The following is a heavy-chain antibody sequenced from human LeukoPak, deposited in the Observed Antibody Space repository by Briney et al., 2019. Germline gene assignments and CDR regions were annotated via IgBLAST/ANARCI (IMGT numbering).Heavy chain of an antibody. Sequence: GASVKVSCKASGYTFTSYGISWVRQAPGQGLEWMGWISAYNGNTNYAQKLQGRVTMTTDTSTSTAYMGLGSLRSDDTAVYYCARGPPPLSGLASRRRYNRFDPWGQGTLVTVSS. J-gene: IGHJ5*02. CDR1: GYTFTSYG. V-gene: IGHV1-18*01. CDR2: ISAYNGNT. D-gene: IGHD3-3*01. CDR3: ARGPPPLSGLASRRRYNRFDP.